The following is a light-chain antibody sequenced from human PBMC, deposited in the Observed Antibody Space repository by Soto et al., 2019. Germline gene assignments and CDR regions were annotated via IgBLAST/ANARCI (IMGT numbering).Light chain of an antibody. V-gene: IGKV1-5*01. Sequence: DIQMTQSPSTLSASVGDRVTITCRASQNINSWLAWYQQKPGKAPKLLIYAASSLESGVPSRFSGSRSGIEFTLTISSLQPDDFATYYCQQYDANPWTFGQGTKVEIK. CDR1: QNINSW. CDR2: AAS. CDR3: QQYDANPWT. J-gene: IGKJ1*01.